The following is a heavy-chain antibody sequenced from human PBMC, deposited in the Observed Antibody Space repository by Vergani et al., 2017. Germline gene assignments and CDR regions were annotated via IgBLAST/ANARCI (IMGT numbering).Heavy chain of an antibody. CDR3: AKANPRNSGYDYLYYYHAMDV. V-gene: IGHV3-23*01. CDR2: ISGSGGST. Sequence: VQLQQWGGGLLKPSETLSLTCVVNGGSFTSYHWTWIRQSPGKGLEWVSGISGSGGSTYYAGSVKGRFTISRDSSKNTLYLQMNSLSAGDTAVYYCAKANPRNSGYDYLYYYHAMDVWGQGTTVTVSS. D-gene: IGHD5-12*01. J-gene: IGHJ6*02. CDR1: GGSFTSYH.